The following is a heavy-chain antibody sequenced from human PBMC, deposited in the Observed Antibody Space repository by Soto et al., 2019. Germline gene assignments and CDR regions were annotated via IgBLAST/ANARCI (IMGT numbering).Heavy chain of an antibody. J-gene: IGHJ6*02. V-gene: IGHV3-30-3*01. D-gene: IGHD6-19*01. CDR1: GFTFSSYA. CDR3: AREYGGSIAVAGTGYYYYYGMDV. Sequence: QVQLVESGGGVVQPGRSLRLSCAASGFTFSSYAMHWVRQAPGKGLEWVAVISYDGSNKYYADSVKGRFTISRDKSKNTLYLQMNSLRAEDTAVYYCAREYGGSIAVAGTGYYYYYGMDVWGQGTTVTVSS. CDR2: ISYDGSNK.